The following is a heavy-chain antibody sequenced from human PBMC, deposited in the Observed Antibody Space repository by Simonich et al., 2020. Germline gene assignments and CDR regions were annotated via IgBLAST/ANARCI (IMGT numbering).Heavy chain of an antibody. V-gene: IGHV1-2*02. Sequence: QVQLVQSGAEVKKPGASVKVSCKASGYTFTGYYMHWVRQAPGQGLEWRGGINPNRGGTKSDQKFQGRVTMTRDTSISTAYMELSRLRSDDTAVYYCARGPRWTGDDAFDIWGQGTMVTVSS. J-gene: IGHJ3*02. CDR3: ARGPRWTGDDAFDI. CDR1: GYTFTGYY. D-gene: IGHD7-27*01. CDR2: INPNRGGT.